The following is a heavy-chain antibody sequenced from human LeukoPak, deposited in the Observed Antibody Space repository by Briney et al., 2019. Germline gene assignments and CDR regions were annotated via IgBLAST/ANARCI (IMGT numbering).Heavy chain of an antibody. J-gene: IGHJ4*02. V-gene: IGHV3-23*01. CDR3: AKVTRPESILLGFGDLDY. D-gene: IGHD3-10*01. CDR2: ISGSGHNT. CDR1: GFTFSSYA. Sequence: GGSLRLSCAASGFTFSSYAMSWVRQAPGKGLEWVSAISGSGHNTYYADSVKDRFTISRDNSKNTLYLQMNSLRAEDTAVYYCAKVTRPESILLGFGDLDYWGQGTLVTVSS.